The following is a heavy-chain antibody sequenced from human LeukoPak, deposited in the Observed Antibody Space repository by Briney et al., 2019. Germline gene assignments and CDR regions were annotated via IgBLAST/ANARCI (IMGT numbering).Heavy chain of an antibody. CDR2: IIPIFGTA. V-gene: IGHV1-69*05. Sequence: SVKVSCKASGGTFSSYAISWVRQAPGQGLEWMGRIIPIFGTANYAQKFQGRVTITTDESTSTAYMELSSLRPEDTAVYYCARDSIAVAGTGWFDPWGQGTLVTVSS. D-gene: IGHD6-19*01. J-gene: IGHJ5*02. CDR3: ARDSIAVAGTGWFDP. CDR1: GGTFSSYA.